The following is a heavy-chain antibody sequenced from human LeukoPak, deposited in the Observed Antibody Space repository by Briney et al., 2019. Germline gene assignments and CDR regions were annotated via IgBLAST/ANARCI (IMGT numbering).Heavy chain of an antibody. Sequence: PGGSLRLSCAASGFTFNNYAMSWVRQAPGKGLECVSTISNSYNTYYADSVKGRFTISRDNSKSMLYLQMDSLRADHTAIYYCGKGAGRKLTYWYTDPWGRGTLVSVSS. CDR3: GKGAGRKLTYWYTDP. V-gene: IGHV3-23*01. D-gene: IGHD1-14*01. CDR1: GFTFNNYA. CDR2: ISNSYNT. J-gene: IGHJ2*01.